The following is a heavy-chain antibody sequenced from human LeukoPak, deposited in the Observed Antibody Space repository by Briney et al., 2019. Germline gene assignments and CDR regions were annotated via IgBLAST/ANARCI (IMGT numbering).Heavy chain of an antibody. CDR3: ARVMVRGVIRDDY. CDR1: GGSISSRNW. CDR2: INHSGST. J-gene: IGHJ4*02. V-gene: IGHV4-4*02. Sequence: PSETLSLTCAVSGGSISSRNWWTWVRQPPGKGLEWIGEINHSGSTNYNPSLKSRVTISVDTSKNQFSLKLSSVTAADTAVYYCARVMVRGVIRDDYWGQGTLVTVSS. D-gene: IGHD3-10*01.